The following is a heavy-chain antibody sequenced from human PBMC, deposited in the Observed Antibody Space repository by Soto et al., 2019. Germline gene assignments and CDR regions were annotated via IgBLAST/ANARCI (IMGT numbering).Heavy chain of an antibody. CDR1: GFTFDDYA. J-gene: IGHJ6*03. Sequence: EVQLVESGGGLVQPGGSLRLSCAASGFTFDDYAMHWVRQAPGKGLEWVSGISWNSGNIGYADSVKGRFTISRDNAKNSLYLQMNSLRAEDTAFYYCAKDGYRYGFYNMDVWGKGTTVTVSS. D-gene: IGHD5-18*01. CDR2: ISWNSGNI. V-gene: IGHV3-9*01. CDR3: AKDGYRYGFYNMDV.